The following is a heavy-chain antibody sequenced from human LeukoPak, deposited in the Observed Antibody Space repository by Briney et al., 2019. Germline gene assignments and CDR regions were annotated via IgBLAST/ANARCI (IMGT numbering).Heavy chain of an antibody. V-gene: IGHV4-59*01. CDR3: ARDTNWFDP. CDR1: GGSISNYY. J-gene: IGHJ5*02. CDR2: IYYSGST. Sequence: PSETLSLTCTVSGGSISNYYWSWIRQPPGKGLEWIGYIYYSGSTNYNPSLKSRVTISVDTSKNQFSLKLSSVTAADTAVYYCARDTNWFDPWGQGTLVTVSS.